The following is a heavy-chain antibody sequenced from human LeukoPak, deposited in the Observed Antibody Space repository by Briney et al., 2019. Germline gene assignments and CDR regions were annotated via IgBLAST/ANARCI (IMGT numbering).Heavy chain of an antibody. CDR2: MRHDGSNK. CDR3: ATDIVVVPAANGNAFDI. J-gene: IGHJ3*02. Sequence: PGGSLRLSCAASGFMFSSDGTHWVRQAPGKGLEWVAFMRHDGSNKYYADSVKGRFTISRDNSKNTLYLQMNSLRAEDTAVYYCATDIVVVPAANGNAFDIWGQGTMVTVSS. D-gene: IGHD2-2*01. V-gene: IGHV3-30*02. CDR1: GFMFSSDG.